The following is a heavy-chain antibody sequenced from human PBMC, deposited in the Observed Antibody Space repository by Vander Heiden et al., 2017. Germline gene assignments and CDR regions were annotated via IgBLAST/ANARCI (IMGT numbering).Heavy chain of an antibody. CDR2: ISYDGSDK. J-gene: IGHJ5*02. V-gene: IGHV3-30*18. CDR1: GFIFSSHG. Sequence: QMHLVRSGGGVFQPGRYLTLSCAASGFIFSSHGHHWVHQATGKGREWVAIISYDGSDKNYADSVKGRFTVSRDNSRNTLFLQMNSLRAEDTAVYYCAKDLGYYDSRGYFNLWGQGTPVTVSS. CDR3: AKDLGYYDSRGYFNL. D-gene: IGHD3-22*01.